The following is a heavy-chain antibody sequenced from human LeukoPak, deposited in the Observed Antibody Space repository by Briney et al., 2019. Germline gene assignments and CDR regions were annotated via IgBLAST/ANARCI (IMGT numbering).Heavy chain of an antibody. CDR3: ARSSSTYLDY. CDR1: GFTFSSNS. Sequence: KPGGSLRLSCAASGFTFSSNSMNWVRRAPGKGLEWVSSISSSSSHIYYADSVKGRFTISRDNAKNSLYLQMNSLRAEDTAVYYCARSSSTYLDYWGQGTLVTVS. D-gene: IGHD1-26*01. CDR2: ISSSSSHI. V-gene: IGHV3-21*01. J-gene: IGHJ4*02.